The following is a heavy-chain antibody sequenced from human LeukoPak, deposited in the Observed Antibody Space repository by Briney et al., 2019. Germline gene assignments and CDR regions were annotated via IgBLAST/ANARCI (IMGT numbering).Heavy chain of an antibody. J-gene: IGHJ4*02. CDR3: ARSGSYGGHFDN. D-gene: IGHD1-26*01. Sequence: PSETLSLTCTVSGGSISNYYCSWIRQSPGKGLEWIGYIYYSGTTNYNPSLKSRVTISVDTSKNQFSLKLTSVTAADTAVYYCARSGSYGGHFDNWGQGTLVTVSS. CDR1: GGSISNYY. CDR2: IYYSGTT. V-gene: IGHV4-59*08.